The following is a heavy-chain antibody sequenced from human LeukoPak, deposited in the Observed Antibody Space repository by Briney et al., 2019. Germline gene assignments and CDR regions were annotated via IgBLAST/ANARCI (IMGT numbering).Heavy chain of an antibody. CDR2: ISSSGSTI. D-gene: IGHD5-18*01. CDR3: ARRQLWWGY. V-gene: IGHV3-48*03. CDR1: GFTFSSSE. J-gene: IGHJ4*02. Sequence: GGSLRLSCAASGFTFSSSEMNWVRQAPGKGLEWVSYISSSGSTIYYADSVKGRSTISRDNGKNSLFLQMNSLRAEDTAVYYCARRQLWWGYWGQGTLVTVSS.